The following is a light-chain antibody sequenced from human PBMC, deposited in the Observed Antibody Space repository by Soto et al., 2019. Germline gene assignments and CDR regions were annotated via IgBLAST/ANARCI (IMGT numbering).Light chain of an antibody. CDR3: QQYNNWPPT. CDR2: DAS. V-gene: IGKV3-15*01. CDR1: QSVSGY. J-gene: IGKJ1*01. Sequence: EIVLTQSPGTLSLSPGERATLSCRASQSVSGYLAWYQQKPGQAPRLLIYDASTRATGIPARFSGSGSGTEFTLTISSLQSEDFAVYYCQQYNNWPPTFGQGTKVDIK.